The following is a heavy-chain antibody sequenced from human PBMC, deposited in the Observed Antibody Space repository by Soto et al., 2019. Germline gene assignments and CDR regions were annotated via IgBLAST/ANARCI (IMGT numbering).Heavy chain of an antibody. V-gene: IGHV3-33*01. CDR2: IWYDGSNK. J-gene: IGHJ6*03. D-gene: IGHD4-17*01. CDR1: GFTFSSYG. CDR3: ARVRRGGDYRYYYYMDV. Sequence: GGSLRLSCAASGFTFSSYGMHWVRQAPGKGLEWMAVIWYDGSNKYYADSVKGRFTISRDNSKNTLYLQMNSLRAEDTAVYYCARVRRGGDYRYYYYMDVWGKGTTVTVSS.